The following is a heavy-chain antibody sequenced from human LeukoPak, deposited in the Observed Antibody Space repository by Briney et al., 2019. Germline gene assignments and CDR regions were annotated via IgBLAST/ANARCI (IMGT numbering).Heavy chain of an antibody. Sequence: SETLSLTCTVSGGSISSYYWSWIRQPPGKGLEWIGYIYYSGSTNYNPSLKSRVTMTVDTSKNQFSLKLPSVTAADTAVYYCARDSRRYSTSYGFDYWGQGTLVTVSS. CDR3: ARDSRRYSTSYGFDY. J-gene: IGHJ4*02. CDR2: IYYSGST. CDR1: GGSISSYY. D-gene: IGHD6-6*01. V-gene: IGHV4-59*01.